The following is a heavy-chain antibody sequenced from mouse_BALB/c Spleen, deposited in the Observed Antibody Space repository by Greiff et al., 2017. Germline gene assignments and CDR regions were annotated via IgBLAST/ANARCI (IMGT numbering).Heavy chain of an antibody. CDR3: ARHDSSGYYIDY. D-gene: IGHD3-2*01. Sequence: EVHLVESGGGLVKPGGSLKLSCAASGFTFSSYAMSWVRQTPEKRLEWVATISSGGSYTYYPDSVKGRFTISRDNAKNTLYLQMSSLRSEDTAMYYCARHDSSGYYIDYWGQGTTLTVSS. CDR1: GFTFSSYA. CDR2: ISSGGSYT. J-gene: IGHJ2*01. V-gene: IGHV5-9-3*01.